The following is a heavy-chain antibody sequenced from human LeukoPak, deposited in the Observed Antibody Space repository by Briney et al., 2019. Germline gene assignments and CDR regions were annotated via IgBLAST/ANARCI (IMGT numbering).Heavy chain of an antibody. CDR1: GYTFSSYA. CDR2: ISYDGSNK. CDR3: ARPRRTLHAFDI. V-gene: IGHV3-30-3*01. Sequence: GGSLRLSCAASGYTFSSYAMHWVRQAPGKGLEWVAVISYDGSNKYYADSVKGRFTISRDNSKNTLYLQMNSLRAEDTAVYYCARPRRTLHAFDIWGQGTMVTVSS. J-gene: IGHJ3*02. D-gene: IGHD3/OR15-3a*01.